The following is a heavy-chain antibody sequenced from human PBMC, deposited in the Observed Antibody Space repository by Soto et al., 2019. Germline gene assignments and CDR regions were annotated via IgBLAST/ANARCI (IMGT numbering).Heavy chain of an antibody. V-gene: IGHV1-46*01. D-gene: IGHD3-3*01. Sequence: ASVKVSCKASGYTFTSYYMNWVLQAPGQGLEWLGIINPSGGYTTYAQRFLGRVTMTSDTSTSTVHMELGSLTPEDTAVYYCARVLSWASYYDFWSGYYNYYYYGMDVWGQGTTVTVSS. CDR2: INPSGGYT. CDR3: ARVLSWASYYDFWSGYYNYYYYGMDV. J-gene: IGHJ6*02. CDR1: GYTFTSYY.